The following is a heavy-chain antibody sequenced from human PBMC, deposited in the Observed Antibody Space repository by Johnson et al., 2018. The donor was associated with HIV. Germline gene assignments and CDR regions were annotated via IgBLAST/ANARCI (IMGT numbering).Heavy chain of an antibody. CDR2: ISSNGGST. V-gene: IGHV3-20*04. D-gene: IGHD6-13*01. J-gene: IGHJ3*02. CDR3: ARPFRIAAYGGSDAFDI. CDR1: GFTFDDYG. Sequence: EVQLVESGGGVVRPGGSLRLSCAASGFTFDDYGMSWVRQAPGKGLEWVSGISSNGGSTYYADSVKGRFTISRDNSKNTLYLQMTSLGAGDTAVYYCARPFRIAAYGGSDAFDIWGQGTMVTVSS.